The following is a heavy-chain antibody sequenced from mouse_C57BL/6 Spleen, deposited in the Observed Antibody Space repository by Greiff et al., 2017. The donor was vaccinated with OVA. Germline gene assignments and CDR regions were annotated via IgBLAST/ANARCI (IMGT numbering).Heavy chain of an antibody. Sequence: QVQLKESGPELVKPGASVKISCKASGYSFTSYYIHWVKQRPGQGLEWIGWIYPGSGNTKYNEKFKGKAPLTADTSSSTAYLQLRSLTSADSAVLYGAREGLGREDWGKGTTLTVSS. D-gene: IGHD3-3*01. CDR1: GYSFTSYY. CDR2: IYPGSGNT. CDR3: AREGLGRED. V-gene: IGHV1-66*01. J-gene: IGHJ2*01.